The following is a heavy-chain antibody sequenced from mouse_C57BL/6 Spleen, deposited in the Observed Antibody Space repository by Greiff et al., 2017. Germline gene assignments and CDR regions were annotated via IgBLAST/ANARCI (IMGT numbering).Heavy chain of an antibody. Sequence: QVQLQQPGAELVRPGTSVKLSCKASGYAFSSYWMNWVKQRPGKGLEWIGQIYPGDGDTNYNGKFKGKATLTADKSSSTAYMQLSSLTSEDSAVYFCARSGDYGDFDYWGQGTTLTVSS. D-gene: IGHD2-4*01. V-gene: IGHV1-80*01. CDR2: IYPGDGDT. CDR3: ARSGDYGDFDY. CDR1: GYAFSSYW. J-gene: IGHJ2*01.